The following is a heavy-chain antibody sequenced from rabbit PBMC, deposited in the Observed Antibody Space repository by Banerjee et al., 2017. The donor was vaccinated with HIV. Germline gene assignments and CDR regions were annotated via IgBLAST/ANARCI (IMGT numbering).Heavy chain of an antibody. CDR3: ARDNWLRGDAGGV. CDR2: IGISSGTT. J-gene: IGHJ6*01. Sequence: QQQLEESGGGRVKPGGTLTLTCKAAGFSFSSSCRICWVRQAPGKGLEWIACIGISSGTTYYASWAKGRFTVSKTSSTTVTLQMTSLTAADTATYFCARDNWLRGDAGGVWGPGTLVTVS. V-gene: IGHV1S45*01. D-gene: IGHD4-2*01. CDR1: GFSFSSSCR.